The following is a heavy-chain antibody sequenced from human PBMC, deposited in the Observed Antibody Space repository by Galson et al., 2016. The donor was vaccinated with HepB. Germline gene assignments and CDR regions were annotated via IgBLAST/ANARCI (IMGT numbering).Heavy chain of an antibody. D-gene: IGHD6-19*01. J-gene: IGHJ6*02. CDR2: IYYSGRT. V-gene: IGHV4-59*01. CDR1: GASISGYY. Sequence: ETLSLTCTVSGASISGYYLSWIRQPPGKGLEWIGYIYYSGRTNYNPSLKSRVTISVDTSKNQFSLKLNSVTAADTAVYYCARDDSGGWYGFHYGMDVWGQGTTVTVSS. CDR3: ARDDSGGWYGFHYGMDV.